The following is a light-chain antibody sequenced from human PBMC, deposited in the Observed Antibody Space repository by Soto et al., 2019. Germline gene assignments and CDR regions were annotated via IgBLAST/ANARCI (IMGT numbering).Light chain of an antibody. CDR2: GNS. CDR1: SSNIGAGYD. Sequence: QSELTQPPSVSGAPGQRVTISCTGSSSNIGAGYDVHWYQQLPGTAPKLLIYGNSNRPSGVPDRFSGSKSGTSASLAITGLQAEDEADYYCQSYDSSLSLVVFGGGTKLTVL. V-gene: IGLV1-40*01. CDR3: QSYDSSLSLVV. J-gene: IGLJ2*01.